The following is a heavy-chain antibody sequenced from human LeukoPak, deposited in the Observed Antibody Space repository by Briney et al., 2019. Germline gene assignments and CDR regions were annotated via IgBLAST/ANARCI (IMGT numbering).Heavy chain of an antibody. J-gene: IGHJ4*02. D-gene: IGHD6-19*01. CDR3: ASGWLVRKYYFDY. CDR1: GFSFTTYW. V-gene: IGHV3-7*01. CDR2: IKQDGTEK. Sequence: GGSLRLSCAASGFSFTTYWMSWVRQAPGKGLEWVANIKQDGTEKYYVDSVKGRFTISRDNAKNSLYLQMNSLRAEDTAVYYCASGWLVRKYYFDYWGQGTLVTVSS.